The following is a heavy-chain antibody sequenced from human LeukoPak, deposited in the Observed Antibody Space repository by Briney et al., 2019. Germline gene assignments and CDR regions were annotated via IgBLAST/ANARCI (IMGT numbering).Heavy chain of an antibody. J-gene: IGHJ4*02. CDR1: GASISSSNW. Sequence: SETLSLTCAVSGASISSSNWWSWVRQSPGKGLEWIGEIYHSGSTNYNPTLKSRVAISVDKSKNQFSLKLSSVTAADTAVYYCARVRLGDNSGYSLDYWGQGTLVTVSS. CDR2: IYHSGST. CDR3: ARVRLGDNSGYSLDY. V-gene: IGHV4-4*02. D-gene: IGHD3-22*01.